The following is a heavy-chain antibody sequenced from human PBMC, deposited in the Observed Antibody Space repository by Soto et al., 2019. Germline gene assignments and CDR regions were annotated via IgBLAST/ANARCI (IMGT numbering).Heavy chain of an antibody. J-gene: IGHJ2*01. CDR1: GGSISSYY. Sequence: QVQLQESGPGLVKPSETLSLTCTVSGGSISSYYWSWIRQPPGKGLEWIGNIYFTGSTNYNPSLKSRVTISVDTSKNQFSLKLSSVTAADTAVYYCARDRDYGDYFWHFELWGLGTLVTVSS. D-gene: IGHD4-17*01. CDR3: ARDRDYGDYFWHFEL. CDR2: IYFTGST. V-gene: IGHV4-59*01.